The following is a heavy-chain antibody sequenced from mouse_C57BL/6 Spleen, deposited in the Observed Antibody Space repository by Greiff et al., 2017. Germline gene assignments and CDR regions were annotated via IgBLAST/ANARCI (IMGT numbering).Heavy chain of an antibody. Sequence: EVKLVESVAELVRPGASVKLSCTASGFNIKNTYMHWVKQRPEQGLEWIGRIDPANGNTKYAPKFQGKATITADTSANTDYLQLSSLTSEDTAIYYCARDYGSSYAMDYWGQGTSVTVSS. CDR1: GFNIKNTY. V-gene: IGHV14-3*01. D-gene: IGHD1-1*01. CDR3: ARDYGSSYAMDY. CDR2: IDPANGNT. J-gene: IGHJ4*01.